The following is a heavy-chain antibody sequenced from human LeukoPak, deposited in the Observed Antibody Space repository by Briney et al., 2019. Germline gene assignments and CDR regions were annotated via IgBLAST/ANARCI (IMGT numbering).Heavy chain of an antibody. CDR1: GGSISSSSYY. Sequence: SETLSLTCTVSGGSISSSSYYWGWIRQPPGKGLEWIGSIYYSGSTYYNPSLKSRVTISVDTSKNQSSLKLSSVTAADTAVYYCARRRIGGDGEYYFDYWGQGTLVTVSS. CDR3: ARRRIGGDGEYYFDY. CDR2: IYYSGST. D-gene: IGHD2-21*02. J-gene: IGHJ4*02. V-gene: IGHV4-39*01.